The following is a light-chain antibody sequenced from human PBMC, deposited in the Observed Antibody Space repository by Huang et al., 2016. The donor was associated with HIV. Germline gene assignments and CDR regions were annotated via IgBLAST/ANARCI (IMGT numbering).Light chain of an antibody. J-gene: IGKJ1*01. CDR1: QSNSSY. Sequence: DIQMTQSPSSLSASVGDRVTITCRASQSNSSYLNWYQQIPGKSPKVLIYVASNLQSGVPSRFSGSVSGTDFTLTISSLQPEDFSTYYCQQTYSTPWTFGQGTKVEIK. CDR2: VAS. V-gene: IGKV1-39*01. CDR3: QQTYSTPWT.